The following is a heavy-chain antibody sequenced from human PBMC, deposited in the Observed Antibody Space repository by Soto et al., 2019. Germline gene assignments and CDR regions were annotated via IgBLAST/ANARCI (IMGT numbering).Heavy chain of an antibody. D-gene: IGHD3-10*01. CDR1: GGSISSYY. J-gene: IGHJ5*02. CDR3: ARDRTVRGDWFDP. CDR2: ISTSGTT. V-gene: IGHV4-4*07. Sequence: PSETLSLTCTVSGGSISSYYWTWIRQPAGKGLEWIGRISTSGTTNYNPSLKSRVTMAVDTSKNQFSLKLSSVTAADTAVYYCARDRTVRGDWFDPWGQGTLVTGS.